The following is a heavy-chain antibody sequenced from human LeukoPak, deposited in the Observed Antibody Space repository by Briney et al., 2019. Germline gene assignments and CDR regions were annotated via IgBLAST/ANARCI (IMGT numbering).Heavy chain of an antibody. CDR3: AKERYCSSTSCSYYYYYYMDV. CDR1: GFTFSSYS. J-gene: IGHJ6*03. D-gene: IGHD2-2*01. V-gene: IGHV3-48*01. CDR2: ISSSSSTI. Sequence: PGGSLRLSCAASGFTFSSYSMNWVRQPPGKGLEWVSYISSSSSTIYYADSVKGRFTISRDNSKNTLYLQMNSLRAEDTAVYYCAKERYCSSTSCSYYYYYYMDVWGKGTTVTVSS.